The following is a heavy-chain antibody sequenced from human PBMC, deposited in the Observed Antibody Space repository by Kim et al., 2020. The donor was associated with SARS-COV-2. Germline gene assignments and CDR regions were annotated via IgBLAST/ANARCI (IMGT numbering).Heavy chain of an antibody. CDR1: GFTFSKYW. D-gene: IGHD2-2*01. V-gene: IGHV3-74*01. Sequence: GGSLRLSCAASGFTFSKYWMHWVRQAPGKGLVWVSHINSDGTTTTYADFVKGRFSISRDNAKNTLFPQMNSLRVEDTAVYYCARGECTSTSCLDYWGQ. CDR2: INSDGTTT. CDR3: ARGECTSTSCLDY. J-gene: IGHJ4*02.